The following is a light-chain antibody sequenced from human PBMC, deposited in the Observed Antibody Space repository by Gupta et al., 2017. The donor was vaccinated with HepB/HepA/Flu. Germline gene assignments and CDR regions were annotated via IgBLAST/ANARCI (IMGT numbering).Light chain of an antibody. J-gene: IGLJ2*01. CDR2: GKN. CDR1: SLRSYY. V-gene: IGLV3-19*01. CDR3: HSRDSSGNHLV. Sequence: SSELTQDPAVSVALGQTVRITCQGDSLRSYYASWYQQKPGQAPVLVIYGKNNRPSGIPDRFSGSSSGTTASLTTTGAQAEDEADYYCHSRDSSGNHLVFGGGTKLTVL.